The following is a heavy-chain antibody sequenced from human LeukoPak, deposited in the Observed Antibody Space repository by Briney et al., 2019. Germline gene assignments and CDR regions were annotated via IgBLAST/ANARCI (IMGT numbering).Heavy chain of an antibody. D-gene: IGHD6-19*01. Sequence: SETLSLTCTVSGGSISSYYWSWIRQPPGKGLEWIGYIYYSGSTNYNPSLKSRVTISVDTSKNQFSLKLSSVTAADTAVYYCARVGSGWYHYLDYWGQGTLVTVSS. CDR2: IYYSGST. CDR1: GGSISSYY. J-gene: IGHJ4*02. CDR3: ARVGSGWYHYLDY. V-gene: IGHV4-59*01.